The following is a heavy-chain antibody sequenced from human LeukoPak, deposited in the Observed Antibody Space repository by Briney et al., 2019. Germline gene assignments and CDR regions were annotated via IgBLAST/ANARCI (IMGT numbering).Heavy chain of an antibody. Sequence: SETLSLTCTVSGGSISSSSYYWGWIRQPPGKGLEWIGSIYYSGSTYYNPSLKSRVTISVDTSKNQLSLKLSSVTAADTAVYYCARVFGGAARRSWFDPWGQGTLVTVSS. CDR2: IYYSGST. J-gene: IGHJ5*02. CDR1: GGSISSSSYY. D-gene: IGHD3-16*01. CDR3: ARVFGGAARRSWFDP. V-gene: IGHV4-39*07.